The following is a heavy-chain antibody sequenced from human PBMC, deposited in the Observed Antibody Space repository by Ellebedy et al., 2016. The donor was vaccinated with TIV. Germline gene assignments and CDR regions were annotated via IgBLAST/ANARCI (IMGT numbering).Heavy chain of an antibody. CDR3: ARDLGHSGYDLFDS. CDR1: GFTFSNYW. V-gene: IGHV3-7*01. J-gene: IGHJ4*02. CDR2: MKQDGREE. D-gene: IGHD5-12*01. Sequence: GGSLRLSCAASGFTFSNYWMTWVRQAPGKGLERVANMKQDGREEYYVDSVKGRFIISRDNAKNSLYLQMNSLRAEDTAVYYCARDLGHSGYDLFDSWGQGTLVTVSA.